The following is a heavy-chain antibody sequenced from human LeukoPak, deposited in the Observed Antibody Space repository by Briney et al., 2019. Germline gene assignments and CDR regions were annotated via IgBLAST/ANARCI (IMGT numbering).Heavy chain of an antibody. J-gene: IGHJ4*02. CDR2: INPSSGST. D-gene: IGHD4-17*01. V-gene: IGHV1-46*01. Sequence: ASVKVSCKACGYTFTSYYMHWVRQAPGQGLEWMGIINPSSGSTSYAQRFQGRVNMTRDMSTSTVYMELSSPRSEDTAVYYCARTIDDYGDYVKYFDYWGQGTLVTVSS. CDR1: GYTFTSYY. CDR3: ARTIDDYGDYVKYFDY.